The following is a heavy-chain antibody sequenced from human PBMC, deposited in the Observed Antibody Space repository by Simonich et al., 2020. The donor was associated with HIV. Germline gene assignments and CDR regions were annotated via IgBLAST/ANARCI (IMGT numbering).Heavy chain of an antibody. CDR3: ARDGRKGSSTSCSDY. CDR2: ISSSSSYI. CDR1: GFTFSSYI. V-gene: IGHV3-21*01. Sequence: EVQLVESGGGLVKPGGSLRLSCAASGFTFSSYIRNWVRQAPGKGLEWVSSISSSSSYIYYADSVKGRLTISRDNAKNSLYLQMNSLRAEDTAVYYCARDGRKGSSTSCSDYWGQGTLVTVSS. D-gene: IGHD2-2*01. J-gene: IGHJ4*02.